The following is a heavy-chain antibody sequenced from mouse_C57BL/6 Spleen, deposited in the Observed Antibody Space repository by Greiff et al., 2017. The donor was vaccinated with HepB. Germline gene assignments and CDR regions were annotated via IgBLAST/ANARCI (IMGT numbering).Heavy chain of an antibody. D-gene: IGHD1-1*01. CDR2: IYPGSGNT. CDR3: AREDYYGSVYAMDY. V-gene: IGHV1-76*01. CDR1: GYTFTDYY. J-gene: IGHJ4*01. Sequence: QVQLKESGAELVRPGASVKLSCKASGYTFTDYYINWVKQRPGQGLEWIARIYPGSGNTYYNEKFKGKATLTAEKSSSTAYMQLSSLTSEDSAVYFCAREDYYGSVYAMDYWGQGTSVTVSS.